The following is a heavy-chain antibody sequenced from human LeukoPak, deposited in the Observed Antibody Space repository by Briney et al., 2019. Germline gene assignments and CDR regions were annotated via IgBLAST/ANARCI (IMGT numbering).Heavy chain of an antibody. D-gene: IGHD2-21*02. CDR1: GYTFTGYY. V-gene: IGHV1-2*02. CDR3: ARLSRGDYDLPYYYYYMDV. Sequence: GASVKVSCKASGYTFTGYYMHWVRQAPGQGLEWMGWINPNSGGTNYAQKFQGRVTMTRDTSISTAYMELSRLRSDDTAVYYCARLSRGDYDLPYYYYYMDVWGKGTTVTVSS. J-gene: IGHJ6*03. CDR2: INPNSGGT.